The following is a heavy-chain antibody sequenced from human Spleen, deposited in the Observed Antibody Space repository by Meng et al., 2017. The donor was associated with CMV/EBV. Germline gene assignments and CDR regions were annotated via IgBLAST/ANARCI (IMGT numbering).Heavy chain of an antibody. Sequence: SVKVSCKASGYTFTNYGISWVRQAPGQGLEWMGTFIPILNTAEYARKFQGRVTITADKSSTTTHMELSSLRSGDTAVYYCARSPSILVGHSEIDLWGQGTLVTVSS. CDR2: FIPILNTA. J-gene: IGHJ5*02. CDR1: GYTFTNYG. CDR3: ARSPSILVGHSEIDL. D-gene: IGHD3-22*01. V-gene: IGHV1-69*04.